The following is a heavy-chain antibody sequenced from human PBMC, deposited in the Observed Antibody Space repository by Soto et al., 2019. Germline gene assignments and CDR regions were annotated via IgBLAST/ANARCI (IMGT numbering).Heavy chain of an antibody. V-gene: IGHV3-74*01. CDR3: ARRGQEGPGLAH. Sequence: EVQLVESGGNLIQPGGSPRLSCPASGFTFSSYWMHWVRQAPGKGLVWVSRINSDGSSTSYVDSVKGRFTISRDNAKNTLYLQMNSLSVEDTAVYYCARRGQEGPGLAHWGQGTLVTVSS. CDR1: GFTFSSYW. J-gene: IGHJ5*02. CDR2: INSDGSST.